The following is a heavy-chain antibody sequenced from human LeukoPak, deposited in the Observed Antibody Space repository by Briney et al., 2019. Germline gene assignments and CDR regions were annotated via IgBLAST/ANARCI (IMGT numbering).Heavy chain of an antibody. J-gene: IGHJ4*02. CDR3: AKFGGSGWYGGEYYFDY. Sequence: PGGSLRLSCAASGFTFNNYAMNWVRQAPGKGLEWVSSISGGGETTYYADSAKGRFTISRDNSKNTLYLQMNSLRAEDTAVYYCAKFGGSGWYGGEYYFDYWGQGTLVTVSS. CDR2: ISGGGETT. V-gene: IGHV3-23*01. D-gene: IGHD6-19*01. CDR1: GFTFNNYA.